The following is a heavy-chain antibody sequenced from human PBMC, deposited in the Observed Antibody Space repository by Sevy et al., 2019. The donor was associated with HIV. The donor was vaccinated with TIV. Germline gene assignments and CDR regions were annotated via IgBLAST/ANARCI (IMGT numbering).Heavy chain of an antibody. J-gene: IGHJ6*04. D-gene: IGHD2-15*01. CDR2: ISWNSGSI. Sequence: GGSLRLSCAASGFTFDDYAMHWVRQAPGKGLEWVSGISWNSGSIGYADSVKGQFTISRDNAKNSLYLQMNSLRAEDTALYYCAKAPRRGGCGDYYGMDVWGEGTTVSVSS. V-gene: IGHV3-9*01. CDR3: AKAPRRGGCGDYYGMDV. CDR1: GFTFDDYA.